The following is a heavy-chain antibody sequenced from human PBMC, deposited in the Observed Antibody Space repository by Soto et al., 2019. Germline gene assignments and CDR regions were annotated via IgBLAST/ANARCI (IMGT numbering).Heavy chain of an antibody. Sequence: PGGSLRLSCAASGFTFSSYAMHWVRQAPGKGLEWVAVISYDGSNKYYADSVKGRFTISRDNSKNTLYLQMNSLRAEDTAVYYCARDYKMYSYYYYGMDVWGQGTTVTVSS. CDR2: ISYDGSNK. J-gene: IGHJ6*02. V-gene: IGHV3-30-3*01. D-gene: IGHD1-1*01. CDR3: ARDYKMYSYYYYGMDV. CDR1: GFTFSSYA.